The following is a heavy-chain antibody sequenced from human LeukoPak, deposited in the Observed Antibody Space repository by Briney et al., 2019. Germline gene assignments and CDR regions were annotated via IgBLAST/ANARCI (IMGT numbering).Heavy chain of an antibody. CDR2: IREGGGST. CDR3: AKTKPYGTTWFGGID. D-gene: IGHD3-10*01. V-gene: IGHV3-23*01. Sequence: PGGSLRLSCAASGFTFSSYAMSWVRQAPGKGLEWVSAIREGGGSTHYADSVKGRFTISRDNSKNTLYLQMNSLRAEDTAVYYCAKTKPYGTTWFGGIDWGQGALVTVSS. CDR1: GFTFSSYA. J-gene: IGHJ4*02.